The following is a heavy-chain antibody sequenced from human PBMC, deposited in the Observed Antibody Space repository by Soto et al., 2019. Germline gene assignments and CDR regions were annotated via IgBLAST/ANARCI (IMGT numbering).Heavy chain of an antibody. J-gene: IGHJ4*02. V-gene: IGHV4-39*01. CDR2: IYYSGST. CDR3: ARHTPAISISDH. Sequence: PWETMSLTCTVAGVYISSSIYYLGWKHQPPGKGLEWIGSIYYSGSTYYNPSLKSRVTISVDTSKNQFSLKLSSVTAADTAVYYCARHTPAISISDHWGQGTLVTVSS. CDR1: GVYISSSIYY. D-gene: IGHD2-15*01.